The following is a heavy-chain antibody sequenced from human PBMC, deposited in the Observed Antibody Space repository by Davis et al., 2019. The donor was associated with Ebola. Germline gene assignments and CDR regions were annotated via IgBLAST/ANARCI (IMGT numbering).Heavy chain of an antibody. Sequence: SVKVSCKASGGTFSSYAISWVRQAPGQGLEWMGGIIPIFGTANYAQKLQGRVTITADESTSTAYMELRSLRSEDTAVYYCARVGSSWTVDYYYGMDVWGKGTTVTVSS. D-gene: IGHD6-13*01. CDR3: ARVGSSWTVDYYYGMDV. V-gene: IGHV1-69*13. CDR2: IIPIFGTA. J-gene: IGHJ6*04. CDR1: GGTFSSYA.